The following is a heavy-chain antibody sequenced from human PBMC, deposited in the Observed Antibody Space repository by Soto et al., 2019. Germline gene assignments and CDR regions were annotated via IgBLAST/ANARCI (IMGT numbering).Heavy chain of an antibody. Sequence: TSETLSLTCTVSGGSISSGGYYWSWIRQHPGKGLEWIGYIYYSGSTYYNPSLKSRVTISVDTSKNQFSLKLSSVTAADTAVYYCARVVRDFWSGYSTPDYWGQGTLVTVS. CDR2: IYYSGST. V-gene: IGHV4-31*03. CDR1: GGSISSGGYY. J-gene: IGHJ4*02. D-gene: IGHD3-3*01. CDR3: ARVVRDFWSGYSTPDY.